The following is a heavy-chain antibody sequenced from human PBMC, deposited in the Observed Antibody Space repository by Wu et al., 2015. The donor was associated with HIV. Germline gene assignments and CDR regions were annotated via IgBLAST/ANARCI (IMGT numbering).Heavy chain of an antibody. CDR3: ARNNPYYYDSSGYYDLGYYYGMDV. CDR1: GYTFTSYG. J-gene: IGHJ6*02. V-gene: IGHV1-18*01. Sequence: QVQLVQSGAEVKKPGASVKVSCKASGYTFTSYGISWVRQAPGQGLEWMGWISAYNGNTNYAQKLQGRVTMTTDTSTSTAYMELRSLRSDDTAVYYCARNNPYYYDSSGYYDLGYYYGMDVWGQGDPRVTVSS. CDR2: ISAYNGNT. D-gene: IGHD3-22*01.